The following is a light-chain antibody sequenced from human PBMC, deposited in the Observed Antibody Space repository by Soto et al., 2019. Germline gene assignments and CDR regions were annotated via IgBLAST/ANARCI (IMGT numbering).Light chain of an antibody. J-gene: IGKJ5*01. CDR2: KAS. CDR3: QQYGSSPP. V-gene: IGKV1-5*03. CDR1: QSIRNY. Sequence: DIQMTQSPATLSASVGDRVTITCRASQSIRNYLAWYQQKPGKAPQVLIYKASNLETGVPSRFSGSGSGTEFALFISSLDPEDFAVYYCQQYGSSPPFGQGTRLDI.